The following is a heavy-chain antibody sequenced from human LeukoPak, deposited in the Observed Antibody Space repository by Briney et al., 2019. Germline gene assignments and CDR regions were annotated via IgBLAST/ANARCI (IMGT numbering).Heavy chain of an antibody. CDR1: GGTFSSYA. CDR3: ARGLAAIPVFLGWFDP. Sequence: ASVKVSCKASGGTFSSYAISWVRQAPGQGLEWMGGIIPIFGTANYAQKFQGRVTITADESTSTAYMELSSLRSEDTAVYYCARGLAAIPVFLGWFDPWGQGTLVTVSS. V-gene: IGHV1-69*13. CDR2: IIPIFGTA. D-gene: IGHD2-2*02. J-gene: IGHJ5*02.